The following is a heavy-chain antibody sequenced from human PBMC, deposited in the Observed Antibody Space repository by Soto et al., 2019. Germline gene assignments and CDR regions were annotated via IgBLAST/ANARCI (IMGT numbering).Heavy chain of an antibody. D-gene: IGHD3-16*01. J-gene: IGHJ5*02. Sequence: QLQLQESGSGLVKPSQTLSLTCAVSGGSISSGNSYAWSWIRQPPGKGLEWIGSISHTGRTSYNPSLKGRATMSVDKSKNQFSLKLSSVTAADMAVDYCARAVAPYLGTWFDPWGQGSLVIVSS. CDR2: ISHTGRT. V-gene: IGHV4-30-2*01. CDR3: ARAVAPYLGTWFDP. CDR1: GGSISSGNSYA.